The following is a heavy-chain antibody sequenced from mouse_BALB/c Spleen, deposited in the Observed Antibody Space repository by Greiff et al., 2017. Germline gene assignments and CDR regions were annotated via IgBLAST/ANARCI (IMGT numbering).Heavy chain of an antibody. CDR1: GFNIKDTY. V-gene: IGHV14-3*02. CDR3: ARGIYYGY. J-gene: IGHJ2*01. Sequence: EVQVVESGAELVKPGASVKLSCTASGFNIKDTYMHWVKQRPEQGLEWIGRIDPANGNTKYDPKFQGKATITADTSSNTAYLQLSSLTSEDTAVYYCARGIYYGYWGQGTTLTVSS. CDR2: IDPANGNT.